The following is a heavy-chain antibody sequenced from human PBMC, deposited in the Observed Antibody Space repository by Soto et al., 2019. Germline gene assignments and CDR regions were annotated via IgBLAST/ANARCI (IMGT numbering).Heavy chain of an antibody. CDR2: IYYSGST. V-gene: IGHV4-39*01. J-gene: IGHJ5*02. D-gene: IGHD4-17*01. CDR3: ARHTPTVTTFNWFDP. Sequence: SETLSLTCTVSGGSISSSSYYWGWIRQPLGKGLEWIGSIYYSGSTYYNPSLKSRVTISVDTSKNQFSLKLSSVTAADTAVYYCARHTPTVTTFNWFDPWGQGTLVTVSS. CDR1: GGSISSSSYY.